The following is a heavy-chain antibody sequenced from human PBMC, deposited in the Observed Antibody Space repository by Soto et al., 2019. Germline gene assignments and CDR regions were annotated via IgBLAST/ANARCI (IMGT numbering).Heavy chain of an antibody. CDR1: GFTFSNYA. CDR2: ITGGGDGT. V-gene: IGHV3-23*01. CDR3: ARTHAQSSGSCLDF. D-gene: IGHD3-22*01. Sequence: PGGSLRLSCAASGFTFSNYAMTWVRQAAGTGLEWVSSITGGGDGTYYADSVKGRFTFSRDNSKNTLYLQMNSLRAEDTAVYYCARTHAQSSGSCLDFWGHGTRDTVSS. J-gene: IGHJ4*01.